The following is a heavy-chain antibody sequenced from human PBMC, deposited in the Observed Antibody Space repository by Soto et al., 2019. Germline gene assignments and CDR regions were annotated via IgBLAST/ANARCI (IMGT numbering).Heavy chain of an antibody. CDR1: GFTFSSYG. CDR3: ARAYYYDSSGYYYYYYYGMDV. Sequence: QVQLVESGGGVVQPGRSLRLSCAASGFTFSSYGMHWVRQAPGKGLEWVAVIWYDGSNKYYADSVKGRFTISRDNSKNTLYLQMNSLRAEDTAVYYCARAYYYDSSGYYYYYYYGMDVWGQGTTVTVSS. V-gene: IGHV3-33*01. D-gene: IGHD3-22*01. CDR2: IWYDGSNK. J-gene: IGHJ6*02.